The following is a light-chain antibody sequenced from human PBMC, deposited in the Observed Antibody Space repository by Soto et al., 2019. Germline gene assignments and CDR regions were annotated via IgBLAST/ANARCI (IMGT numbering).Light chain of an antibody. CDR1: SGHSSYA. Sequence: QPVLTQSPSASASLGASVKLTCTLSSGHSSYAIAWHQQQPEKGPRYLMKVNSDGSHSKGDGIPDRFSGSSSGAERYLTISSLQSEDEAEYYCQTWGTGIVVFGGGTQLTVL. J-gene: IGLJ2*01. V-gene: IGLV4-69*01. CDR2: VNSDGSH. CDR3: QTWGTGIVV.